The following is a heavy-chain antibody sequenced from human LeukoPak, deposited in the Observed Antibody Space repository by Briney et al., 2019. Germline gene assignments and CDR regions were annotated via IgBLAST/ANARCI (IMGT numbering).Heavy chain of an antibody. Sequence: SETLSLTCTVSGGSMSSYYWSWIRQPPGKGLEWIGYIYYSGSTNYNPSLKSRVTISVDTSNNQFSLKLSSVTAADTAVYYCARGPTRDDVFDIWGQGTMVTVSS. V-gene: IGHV4-59*01. CDR3: ARGPTRDDVFDI. CDR1: GGSMSSYY. J-gene: IGHJ3*02. CDR2: IYYSGST.